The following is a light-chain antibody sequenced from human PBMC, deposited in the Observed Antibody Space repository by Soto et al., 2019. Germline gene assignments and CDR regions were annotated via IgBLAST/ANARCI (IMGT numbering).Light chain of an antibody. CDR3: NSYVGSNNYV. CDR2: EVT. J-gene: IGLJ1*01. CDR1: SSDVGRYNY. V-gene: IGLV2-8*01. Sequence: QSPLTQPPSASLSPGQSVTISCIGTSSDVGRYNYVSWYQHHPGKAPKLIIYEVTKRPSGVPDRFSGSKSGNTASLTVSGLQADDEADYYCNSYVGSNNYVFGTGTKVTVL.